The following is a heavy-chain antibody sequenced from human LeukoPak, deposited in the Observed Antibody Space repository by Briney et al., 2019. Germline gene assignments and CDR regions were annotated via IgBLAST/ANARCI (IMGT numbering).Heavy chain of an antibody. CDR2: INAGIDNT. V-gene: IGHV1-3*01. CDR3: ARDLGYYDSSGYYYPYYFDY. J-gene: IGHJ4*02. Sequence: ASVKVSCKASGYTFTTYAMHWVRQAPGQRLEWMGWINAGIDNTKYSQKFQGRVTITRDTSASTAYMELSSLRSEDTAVYYCARDLGYYDSSGYYYPYYFDYWGQGTLVTVSS. CDR1: GYTFTTYA. D-gene: IGHD3-22*01.